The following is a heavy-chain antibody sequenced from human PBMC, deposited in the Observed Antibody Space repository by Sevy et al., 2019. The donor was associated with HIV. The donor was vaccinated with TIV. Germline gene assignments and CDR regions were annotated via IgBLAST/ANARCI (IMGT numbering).Heavy chain of an antibody. Sequence: GGSLRLSCAASGFTFSDYYMSWIRQAPGKGLEWVSYISSSGSTIYYADSVKGRFTISRDNAKNSLYLQMNSLRAEDTAVYYCVRGSYYYDSSGPRGGYWGQGTLVTVSS. V-gene: IGHV3-11*04. D-gene: IGHD3-22*01. CDR3: VRGSYYYDSSGPRGGY. CDR1: GFTFSDYY. J-gene: IGHJ4*02. CDR2: ISSSGSTI.